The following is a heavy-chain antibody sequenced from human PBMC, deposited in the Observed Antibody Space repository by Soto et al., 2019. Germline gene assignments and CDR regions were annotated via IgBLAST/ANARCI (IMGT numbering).Heavy chain of an antibody. D-gene: IGHD3-22*01. J-gene: IGHJ4*02. Sequence: SETLSLTCTVSGGSISSGGYYWSWIRQHPGKGLEWIGYIYYSGSTYYNPSLKSRVTISVDTSKNQFSLKLSSVTAADTAVYYCARGVRSYYDSSGFFDYWGQGTLVTVS. CDR3: ARGVRSYYDSSGFFDY. CDR2: IYYSGST. CDR1: GGSISSGGYY. V-gene: IGHV4-31*03.